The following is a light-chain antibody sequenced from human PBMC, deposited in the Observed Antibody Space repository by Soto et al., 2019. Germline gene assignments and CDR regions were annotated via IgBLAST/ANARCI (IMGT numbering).Light chain of an antibody. CDR2: GAT. CDR1: QSVSTK. V-gene: IGKV3-15*01. Sequence: EIVMTESPFTLAVSAGERATLSCRASQSVSTKLDWYQHKPGQAPRLLIYGATTRAPDVPARFSGSGSGTDFILTISSLPSEDFALYYCQQYNDWPWTFGQGTKVDIK. J-gene: IGKJ1*01. CDR3: QQYNDWPWT.